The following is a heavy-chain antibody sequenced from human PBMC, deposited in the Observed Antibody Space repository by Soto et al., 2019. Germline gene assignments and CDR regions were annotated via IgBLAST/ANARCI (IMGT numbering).Heavy chain of an antibody. CDR2: IIPIFGTA. J-gene: IGHJ4*02. D-gene: IGHD5-12*01. CDR1: GGTFSRYA. Sequence: SVKVSCKPSGGTFSRYAISWVRQAPGQGLEWMGGIIPIFGTANYAQKFQGRVTITADESTSTAYMELSSLRSEDTAVYYCAREGLEGYPRNWGQGTLVTVSS. V-gene: IGHV1-69*13. CDR3: AREGLEGYPRN.